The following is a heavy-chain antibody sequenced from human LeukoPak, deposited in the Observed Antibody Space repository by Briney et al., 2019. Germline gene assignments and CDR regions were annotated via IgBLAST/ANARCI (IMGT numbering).Heavy chain of an antibody. CDR2: ISSSSSTI. D-gene: IGHD4-23*01. CDR1: GFTFSSYS. J-gene: IGHJ3*02. V-gene: IGHV3-48*04. Sequence: GGSLRLSCAASGFTFSSYSMNWVRQAPEKGLEWVSYISSSSSTIYYADSVKGRFTISRDNAKNSLYLQMNSLRAEDTAVYYCASAPIDYGGNPPAFDIWGQGTMVTVSS. CDR3: ASAPIDYGGNPPAFDI.